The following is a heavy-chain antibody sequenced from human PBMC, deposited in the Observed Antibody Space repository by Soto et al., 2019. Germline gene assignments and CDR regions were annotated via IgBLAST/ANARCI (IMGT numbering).Heavy chain of an antibody. V-gene: IGHV3-48*02. Sequence: RRLSCAAAGCTFSGFAMNLVRQAPGNGLEWISYIKTSTGTTHYADSVKGRFTISRDNAKDSVYLQMNSLRDEDTAVYYCARGSLIHFDYCGQGALVTVSS. CDR1: GCTFSGFA. CDR3: ARGSLIHFDY. CDR2: IKTSTGTT. J-gene: IGHJ4*02.